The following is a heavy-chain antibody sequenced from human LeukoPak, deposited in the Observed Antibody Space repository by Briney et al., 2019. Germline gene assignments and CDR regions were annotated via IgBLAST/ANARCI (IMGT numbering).Heavy chain of an antibody. Sequence: QLGGSLRLSCAASGFTFSSYWMSWVRQAPGKGLEWVANIKQDGSEKYYVDSVKGRFTISRDNSKNTVHLQMNSLRAEDTAMYYCARRAGDYSHPYDYWGQGTLVTVSS. CDR3: ARRAGDYSHPYDY. CDR2: IKQDGSEK. D-gene: IGHD3-22*01. CDR1: GFTFSSYW. J-gene: IGHJ4*02. V-gene: IGHV3-7*03.